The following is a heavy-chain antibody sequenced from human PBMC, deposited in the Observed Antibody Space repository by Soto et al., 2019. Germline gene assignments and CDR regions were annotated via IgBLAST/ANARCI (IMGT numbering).Heavy chain of an antibody. D-gene: IGHD1-26*01. CDR3: AGGWDLLFPVGY. V-gene: IGHV3-30-3*01. J-gene: IGHJ4*02. Sequence: PGGSLRLSCAASGFTFSSYAMHWVRQAPGKGLEWVAVISYDGSNKYYADSVKGRFTISRDNSKNTLYLQMNSLRAEDTAVYYCAGGWDLLFPVGYWGQGPLVTVSS. CDR1: GFTFSSYA. CDR2: ISYDGSNK.